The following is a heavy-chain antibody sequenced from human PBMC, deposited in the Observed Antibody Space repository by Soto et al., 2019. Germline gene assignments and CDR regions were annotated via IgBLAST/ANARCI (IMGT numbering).Heavy chain of an antibody. J-gene: IGHJ4*02. D-gene: IGHD3-3*01. Sequence: PGGSLRLSCAASGFTFSSYGMHWVRQAPGKGLEWVAVISYDGSNKYYADSAKGRFTISRDDSKNTLYLHMSSLRVEDTAIYYCAKRQSFDFWSGYLPFFDYWGQGTPVTVSS. CDR1: GFTFSSYG. CDR2: ISYDGSNK. V-gene: IGHV3-30*18. CDR3: AKRQSFDFWSGYLPFFDY.